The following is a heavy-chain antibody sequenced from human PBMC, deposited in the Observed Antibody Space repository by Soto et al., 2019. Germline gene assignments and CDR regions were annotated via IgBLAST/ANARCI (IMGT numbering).Heavy chain of an antibody. CDR1: GYTFTSYG. D-gene: IGHD6-19*01. CDR2: ISAYNGNT. CDR3: SRAVGGPHHVDY. Sequence: QVQLVQSGAEVKKPGASVKVSCKASGYTFTSYGISWVRQAPGQGLEWMGWISAYNGNTKYAQKVQGRVNMTTDTSPSTAYMELRSLRSDDTGVYSWSRAVGGPHHVDYWGQGTQVTVSS. J-gene: IGHJ4*02. V-gene: IGHV1-18*01.